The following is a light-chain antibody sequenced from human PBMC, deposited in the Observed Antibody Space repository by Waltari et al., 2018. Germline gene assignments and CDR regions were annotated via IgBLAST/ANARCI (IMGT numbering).Light chain of an antibody. CDR2: DVT. CDR1: STDAGGYDD. J-gene: IGLJ3*02. CDR3: ASYTSSKTWV. V-gene: IGLV2-14*01. Sequence: QSALTQPASVSGSPGQSITISCTAPSTDAGGYDDVSWYQQHPGKAPKLMIFDVTKRPSGVSDRFSGSKSGNTASLTMSGLHTEDEADYYCASYTSSKTWVFGGGTKLTVL.